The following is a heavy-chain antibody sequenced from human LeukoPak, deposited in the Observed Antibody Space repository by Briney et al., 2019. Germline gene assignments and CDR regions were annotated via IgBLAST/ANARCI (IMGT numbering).Heavy chain of an antibody. J-gene: IGHJ5*02. V-gene: IGHV4-34*01. CDR3: ARVGHGGYSYGYSNWFDP. Sequence: SETLSVTCAVYGGSFGGYYWSWIRQPPGKGLEWIGEINHSGSTNYNPSLKSRVTISVDTSKNHFSLKLSSVTAADTAVYYCARVGHGGYSYGYSNWFDPWGQGTLVTVSS. D-gene: IGHD5-18*01. CDR1: GGSFGGYY. CDR2: INHSGST.